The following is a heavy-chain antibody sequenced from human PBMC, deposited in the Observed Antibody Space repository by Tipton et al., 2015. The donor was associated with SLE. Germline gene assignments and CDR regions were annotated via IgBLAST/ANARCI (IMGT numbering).Heavy chain of an antibody. CDR3: ARVQRLYGDYGRNAWYFDL. V-gene: IGHV4-34*01. D-gene: IGHD4-17*01. Sequence: TLSLTCAVYGGSFSGYYWSWIRQPPGKGLEWIGEINHSGSTYYNPSLKSRVTISVDRSKNQFSLKLSSVTAADTAVYYCARVQRLYGDYGRNAWYFDLWGRGTLVTVSS. CDR2: INHSGST. J-gene: IGHJ2*01. CDR1: GGSFSGYY.